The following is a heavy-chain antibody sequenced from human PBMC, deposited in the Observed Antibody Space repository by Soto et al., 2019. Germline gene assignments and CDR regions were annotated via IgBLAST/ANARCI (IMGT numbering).Heavy chain of an antibody. CDR1: GYTFTSYG. CDR2: ISAYNGNT. J-gene: IGHJ3*02. Sequence: ASVKVSCKASGYTFTSYGISWVRQAPGQGLEWMGWISAYNGNTNYAQKLQGRVTMTTDTSTSTAYMELRSLRSDDTAVYYCARDPPYYYDSCGSRPTPAFDIWGQGTMLTVSS. CDR3: ARDPPYYYDSCGSRPTPAFDI. V-gene: IGHV1-18*01. D-gene: IGHD3-22*01.